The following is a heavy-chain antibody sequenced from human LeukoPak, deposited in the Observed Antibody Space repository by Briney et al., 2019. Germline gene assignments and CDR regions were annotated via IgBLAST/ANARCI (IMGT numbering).Heavy chain of an antibody. CDR1: GYTFTSYY. D-gene: IGHD4-11*01. Sequence: ASVKVSCKASGYTFTSYYMHWVRQAPGQGLELMGIINPSGGSTSYAQKFQGRVTMTRDTSTSTVYMEVSSLRSEDTGVYYCARPRGDYSNYLYYFEYWGQGTLVTVSS. J-gene: IGHJ4*02. V-gene: IGHV1-46*01. CDR3: ARPRGDYSNYLYYFEY. CDR2: INPSGGST.